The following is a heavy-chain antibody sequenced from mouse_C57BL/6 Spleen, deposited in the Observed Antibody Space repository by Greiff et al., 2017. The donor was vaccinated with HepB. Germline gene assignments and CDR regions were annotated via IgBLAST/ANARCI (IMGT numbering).Heavy chain of an antibody. J-gene: IGHJ3*01. CDR3: ARCGGLRRAWFAY. CDR2: INPSNGGT. CDR1: GYTFTSYW. V-gene: IGHV1-53*01. D-gene: IGHD2-4*01. Sequence: QVQLKQPGTELVKPGASVKLSCKASGYTFTSYWMHWVKQRPGQGLEWIGNINPSNGGTNYNEKFKSKATLTVDKSSSTAYMQLSSLTSEDSAVYYCARCGGLRRAWFAYWGQGTLVTVSA.